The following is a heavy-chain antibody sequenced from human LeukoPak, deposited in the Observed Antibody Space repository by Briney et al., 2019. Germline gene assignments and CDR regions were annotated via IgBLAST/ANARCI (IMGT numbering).Heavy chain of an antibody. CDR1: GFTFSSYA. Sequence: GASLRLSCAPSGFTFSSYAMSWVRQAPGKGLEWVSAISGSGGSTYYAHSVKGRFTISRDNSKNTLYLQMNSLRVEDTAVYYCAKDGRGWLAYFDYWGQGTVVPVSS. D-gene: IGHD6-19*01. CDR2: ISGSGGST. J-gene: IGHJ4*02. CDR3: AKDGRGWLAYFDY. V-gene: IGHV3-23*01.